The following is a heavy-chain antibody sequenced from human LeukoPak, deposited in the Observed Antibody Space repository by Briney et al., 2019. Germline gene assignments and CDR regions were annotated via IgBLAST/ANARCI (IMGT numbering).Heavy chain of an antibody. CDR3: ARGYCSSNNCPDFDY. V-gene: IGHV4-59*12. D-gene: IGHD2-2*01. CDR2: IYGSGNT. Sequence: SETLSLICTVSGGSISGWYWSWIRQSPGKGLEWIGYIYGSGNTNYNPSLKSRVTMSIDTSKNQFSLKLSSVTAADTAVYYCARGYCSSNNCPDFDYWGQGTLVTVSS. J-gene: IGHJ4*02. CDR1: GGSISGWY.